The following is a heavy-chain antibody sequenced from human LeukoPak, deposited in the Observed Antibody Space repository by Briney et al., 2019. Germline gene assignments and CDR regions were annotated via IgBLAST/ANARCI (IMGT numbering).Heavy chain of an antibody. CDR1: GGSISTYY. V-gene: IGHV4-59*01. D-gene: IGHD3-22*01. J-gene: IGHJ3*02. CDR3: ARDTYYHNSGTSWSDVFDT. CDR2: IDYSGST. Sequence: SETLSLTCTVSGGSISTYYWSWVRQSPGKGLEWIGHIDYSGSTNYNPSLESRVAMSVDTSKKQFSLKLSSVTAADTAVYYCARDTYYHNSGTSWSDVFDTWGQGTMVTVSS.